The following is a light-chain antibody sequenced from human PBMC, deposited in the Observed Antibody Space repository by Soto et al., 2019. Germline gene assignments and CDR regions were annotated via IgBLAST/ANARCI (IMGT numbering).Light chain of an antibody. Sequence: DIVMTQSPDSLAVSLGERVTISCKSSQSVLYSSNNKNYLAWYQQKPGQPPKLLIYWASTRESGVPDRFSGSGSGTDFTLTISSLQAEDVAVYYCQQYYSTPTFGQGTRLEIK. V-gene: IGKV4-1*01. CDR1: QSVLYSSNNKNY. J-gene: IGKJ5*01. CDR2: WAS. CDR3: QQYYSTPT.